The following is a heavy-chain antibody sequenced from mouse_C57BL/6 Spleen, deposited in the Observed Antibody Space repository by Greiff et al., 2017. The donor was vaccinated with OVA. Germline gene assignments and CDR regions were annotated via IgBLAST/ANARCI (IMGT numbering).Heavy chain of an antibody. J-gene: IGHJ2*01. CDR3: ARGITTVVATD. CDR1: GYTFTSYW. D-gene: IGHD1-1*01. CDR2: IDPSDSYT. V-gene: IGHV1-69*01. Sequence: VQLQQPGAELVMPGASVKLSCKASGYTFTSYWMHWVKQRPGQGLEWIGEIDPSDSYTNYNQKFKGKSTLTVDKSSSTAYMQLSSLTSEDSAVYYCARGITTVVATDWGQGTTLTVSS.